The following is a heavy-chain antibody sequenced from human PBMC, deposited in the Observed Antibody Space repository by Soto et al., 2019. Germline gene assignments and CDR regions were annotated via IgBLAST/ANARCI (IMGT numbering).Heavy chain of an antibody. J-gene: IGHJ4*02. D-gene: IGHD2-21*01. V-gene: IGHV1-2*02. CDR3: ARPAAAYSDFDY. CDR1: GYTFTGYY. CDR2: INPNSGGT. Sequence: APVKVSCKASGYTFTGYYMHWVRQAPGQGLEWMGWINPNSGGTNYAQKFQGRVTMTRDTSISTAYMELSRLRSDDTAVYYCARPAAAYSDFDYWGQGTLVTVSS.